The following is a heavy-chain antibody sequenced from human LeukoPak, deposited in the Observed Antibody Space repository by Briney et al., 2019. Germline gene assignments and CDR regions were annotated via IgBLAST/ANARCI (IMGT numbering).Heavy chain of an antibody. CDR3: ARVYYDSSLATQYFQH. CDR1: GGSISSGSYY. V-gene: IGHV4-61*02. D-gene: IGHD3-22*01. J-gene: IGHJ1*01. Sequence: SQTLSLTXTVSGGSISSGSYYWSCIRQPAGKGLEWIGRIYTSGSTNYNPSLKSRVTISVDTSKNQFSLKLSSVTAADTAVYYCARVYYDSSLATQYFQHWGQGTLVTVSS. CDR2: IYTSGST.